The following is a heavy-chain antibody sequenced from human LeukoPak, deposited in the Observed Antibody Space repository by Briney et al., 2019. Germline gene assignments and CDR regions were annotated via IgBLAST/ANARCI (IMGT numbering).Heavy chain of an antibody. J-gene: IGHJ4*02. CDR1: GGSISSSSYY. CDR3: ARALYYYGSGSYYTQFFDY. Sequence: TSETLSLTCTVSGGSISSSSYYWGWIRQPPGKGLEWIGSIYYSGSTYYNPSLKSRVTISVDTSKNQFSLKLSSVTAADTAVYYCARALYYYGSGSYYTQFFDYWGQGTLVTVSS. D-gene: IGHD3-10*01. CDR2: IYYSGST. V-gene: IGHV4-39*07.